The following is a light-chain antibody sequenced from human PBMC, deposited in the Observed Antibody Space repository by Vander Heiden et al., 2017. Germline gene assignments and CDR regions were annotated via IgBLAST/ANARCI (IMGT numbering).Light chain of an antibody. CDR3: QHYNNLPWT. J-gene: IGKJ1*01. V-gene: IGKV3-20*01. CDR2: DTS. CDR1: QGIGSRS. Sequence: EIVLRQSPDTLSLSPGARATLSCRASQGIGSRSLAWYQQKPGQPPRLLIFDTSTRATGIPDRFSGSGSGTDFTLTISRLEPEDFAMYYCQHYNNLPWTFCQGTKVEI.